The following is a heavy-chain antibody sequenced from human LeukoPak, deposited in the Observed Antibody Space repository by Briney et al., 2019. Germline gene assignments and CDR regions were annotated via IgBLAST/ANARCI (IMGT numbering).Heavy chain of an antibody. J-gene: IGHJ4*02. Sequence: GASVKVSCKASGYTFTSYGISWVRQAPGQGLEWMGWISAYNGNTNYAQKLQGRVTMTTDTSTSTAYMELRSLRSDDTAEYYCARALRRIAVAGTSAVGYWGQGTLVTVSS. V-gene: IGHV1-18*01. CDR1: GYTFTSYG. CDR2: ISAYNGNT. D-gene: IGHD6-13*01. CDR3: ARALRRIAVAGTSAVGY.